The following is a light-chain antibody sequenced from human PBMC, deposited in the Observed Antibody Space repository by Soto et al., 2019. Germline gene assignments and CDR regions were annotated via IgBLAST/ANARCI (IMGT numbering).Light chain of an antibody. CDR1: QSVSSW. CDR2: KAS. CDR3: QQHRSYPVT. V-gene: IGKV1-5*03. Sequence: IQMTRSPSTLSASVGDRVIITCRASQSVSSWLAWYQHKPGKAPNLLIYKASRLASGVPSRFSGSGSGTEFTLTISSLQPDDFATYYCQQHRSYPVTFGQGTRLEIK. J-gene: IGKJ5*01.